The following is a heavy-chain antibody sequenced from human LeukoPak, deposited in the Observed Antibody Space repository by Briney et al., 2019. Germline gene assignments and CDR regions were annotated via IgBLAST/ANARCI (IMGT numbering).Heavy chain of an antibody. J-gene: IGHJ4*02. D-gene: IGHD2-2*01. CDR3: ARVAGYDSFDY. V-gene: IGHV4-59*01. CDR2: IYYSGST. Sequence: SETLSLTCAVYGGSFSGYYWSWIRQPPGKGLEWIGYIYYSGSTNYNPSLKSRVTISVDTSKNQFSLELSSVTAADTAVYYCARVAGYDSFDYWGQGTLVTVSS. CDR1: GGSFSGYY.